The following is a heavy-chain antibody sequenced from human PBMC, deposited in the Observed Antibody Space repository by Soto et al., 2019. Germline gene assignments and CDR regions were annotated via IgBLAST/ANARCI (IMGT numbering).Heavy chain of an antibody. CDR2: ISYDGSNK. CDR3: AKDLGYDFWSGYRPHYNWFDP. J-gene: IGHJ5*02. Sequence: GGSLRLFCAASGFTFSSYGMHWVRQAPGKGLEWVAVISYDGSNKYYADSVKGRFTISRDNSKNTLYLQMNSLRAEDTAVYYCAKDLGYDFWSGYRPHYNWFDPWGQGTLVTVSS. V-gene: IGHV3-30*18. D-gene: IGHD3-3*01. CDR1: GFTFSSYG.